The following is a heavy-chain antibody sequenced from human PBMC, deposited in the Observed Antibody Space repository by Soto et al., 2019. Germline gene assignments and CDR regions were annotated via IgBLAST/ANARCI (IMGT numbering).Heavy chain of an antibody. CDR3: GRLEGLATISYYFDY. CDR1: WGSISNSGCY. V-gene: IGHV4-39*01. CDR2: VYYSGST. D-gene: IGHD1-1*01. J-gene: IGHJ4*02. Sequence: SETLSLTYTVSWGSISNSGCYWGWISKPPGKGLEWIGSVYYSGSTYYNPSLESRVTISVDKSKNQFSLKLMSLSAADTAVYYCGRLEGLATISYYFDYWGQGALVTVSS.